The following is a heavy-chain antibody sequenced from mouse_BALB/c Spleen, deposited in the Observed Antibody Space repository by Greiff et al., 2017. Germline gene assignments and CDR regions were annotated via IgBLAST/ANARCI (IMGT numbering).Heavy chain of an antibody. CDR3: AREHYGYFDY. CDR2: ISYDGSN. V-gene: IGHV3-6*02. D-gene: IGHD1-1*01. CDR1: GYSITSGYY. Sequence: EVKLQESGPGLVKPSQSLSLTCSVTGYSITSGYYWNWIRQFPGNKLEWMGYISYDGSNNYNPSLKNRISITRDTSKNQFFLKLNSVTTEDTATYYCAREHYGYFDYWGQGTTLTVSS. J-gene: IGHJ2*01.